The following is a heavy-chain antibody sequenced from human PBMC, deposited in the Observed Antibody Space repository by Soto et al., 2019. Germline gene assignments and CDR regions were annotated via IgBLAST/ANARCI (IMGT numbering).Heavy chain of an antibody. CDR1: GFTFSSYC. Sequence: EVQLVESGGGLVQPGGSLRLSCEASGFTFSSYCMTWVRQAPGKGLEWVAHIKQDGSERYYVDSVKGRFTISRDNAKNSLYLQMSSLRAEDTAVYYCARVPSTRDIWSYGVGGRYYYYYMDVWGKGTTVTVSS. J-gene: IGHJ6*03. D-gene: IGHD1-7*01. V-gene: IGHV3-7*04. CDR2: IKQDGSER. CDR3: ARVPSTRDIWSYGVGGRYYYYYMDV.